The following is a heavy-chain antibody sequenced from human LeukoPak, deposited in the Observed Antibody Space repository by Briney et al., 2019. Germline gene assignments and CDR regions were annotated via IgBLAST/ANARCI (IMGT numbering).Heavy chain of an antibody. CDR3: ANLYGDSIDY. J-gene: IGHJ4*02. Sequence: SETLSVTCAVYGGSFNGYYWSWIRQPPGKGLEWIGEINHSGSTNYNPSLKSRVTISVDTSKNQFSLKLSSVTAADTAVYYCANLYGDSIDYWGQGTLVTVSS. CDR1: GGSFNGYY. V-gene: IGHV4-34*01. CDR2: INHSGST. D-gene: IGHD4-17*01.